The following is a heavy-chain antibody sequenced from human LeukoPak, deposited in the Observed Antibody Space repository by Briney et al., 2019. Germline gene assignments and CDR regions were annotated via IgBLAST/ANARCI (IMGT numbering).Heavy chain of an antibody. Sequence: PGGSLRLSCVASGFTFSSYAMSGVRQTPGKGLEWFSAISGTGDRTYYADSVKGRFTISRDNSKNTLYLQMNSLRAEDTAVYYCAKERATWYDSNAFDIWGQGTVVTVSS. J-gene: IGHJ3*02. V-gene: IGHV3-23*01. D-gene: IGHD1-20*01. CDR3: AKERATWYDSNAFDI. CDR2: ISGTGDRT. CDR1: GFTFSSYA.